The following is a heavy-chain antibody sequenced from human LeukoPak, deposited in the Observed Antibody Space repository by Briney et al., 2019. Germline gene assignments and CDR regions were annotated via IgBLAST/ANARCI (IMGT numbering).Heavy chain of an antibody. CDR1: GFTFSSYS. D-gene: IGHD3-9*01. J-gene: IGHJ4*02. Sequence: PGGSLRLSCAASGFTFSSYSMNWVRQAPGKGLEWVSSISSSSSYIYYADSVKGRFTISRDNAKNSLYLQMNSLRAEDTAVYYCARDGIADDILTGYYLNYFDYWGQGTLVTVSS. CDR3: ARDGIADDILTGYYLNYFDY. V-gene: IGHV3-21*01. CDR2: ISSSSSYI.